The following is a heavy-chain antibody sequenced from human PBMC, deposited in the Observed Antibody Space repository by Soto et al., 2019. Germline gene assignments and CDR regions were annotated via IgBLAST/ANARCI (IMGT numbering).Heavy chain of an antibody. Sequence: SETLSLTCAGSGGSIRSSNWWGWVRQPPGKGLEWIGEIYHSGSTNYNPSLKSRVTISVDKSKNQFSLKLSSVTAADTAVYYCARFNSGNYYEAFDIWGQGTMVT. J-gene: IGHJ3*02. CDR2: IYHSGST. CDR1: GGSIRSSNW. D-gene: IGHD1-26*01. V-gene: IGHV4-4*02. CDR3: ARFNSGNYYEAFDI.